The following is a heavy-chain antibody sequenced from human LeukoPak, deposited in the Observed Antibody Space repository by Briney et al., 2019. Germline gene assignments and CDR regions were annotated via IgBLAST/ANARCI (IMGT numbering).Heavy chain of an antibody. CDR3: ATRPPIYSSTPDAFDI. Sequence: GGALRLSCAASGFSFSSYAMSWVRHAPGKGLEVGSVIYSGCSTYYADSVKGRFTISRDNSKNPLYLQMNSLRAEATAVYSCATRPPIYSSTPDAFDIWGQGTMVTVSS. J-gene: IGHJ3*02. CDR1: GFSFSSYA. CDR2: IYSGCST. V-gene: IGHV3-66*01. D-gene: IGHD6-13*01.